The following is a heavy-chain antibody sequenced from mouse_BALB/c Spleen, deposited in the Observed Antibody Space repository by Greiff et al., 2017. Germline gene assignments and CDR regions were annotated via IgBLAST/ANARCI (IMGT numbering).Heavy chain of an antibody. CDR1: GYTFTDYV. J-gene: IGHJ4*01. CDR2: IYPGSGST. CDR3: ARWECYSGKGGAMDY. Sequence: VQLQQSGPELVKPGASVKMSCKASGYTFTDYVISWVKQRTGQGLEWIGEIYPGSGSTYYNEKFKGKATLTADKTCNTAYMQLSSLTSEDSAVYYCARWECYSGKGGAMDYWGQGTSVTVSS. V-gene: IGHV1-81*01. D-gene: IGHD1-3*01.